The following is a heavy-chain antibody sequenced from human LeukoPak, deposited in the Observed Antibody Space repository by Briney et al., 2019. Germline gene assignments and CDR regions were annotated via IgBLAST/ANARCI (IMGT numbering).Heavy chain of an antibody. CDR1: GFSFSSYG. D-gene: IGHD4-17*01. V-gene: IGHV3-30*18. J-gene: IGHJ4*02. CDR3: AKDSKTTVTDY. CDR2: ISYDGSNK. Sequence: PGRSLRLSCAASGFSFSSYGMHWVRPAPGKGLEWVAVISYDGSNKYYADSVKGRFTISRDNSKNTLYLQMNSLRAEDTAVYYCAKDSKTTVTDYWGQGTLVTASS.